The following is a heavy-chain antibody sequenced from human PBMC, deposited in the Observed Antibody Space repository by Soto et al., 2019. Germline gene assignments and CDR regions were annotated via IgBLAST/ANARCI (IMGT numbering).Heavy chain of an antibody. Sequence: GGSLRLSCAASGFTFDDYAMHWVRQAPGKGLEWVSGISWNSGSIGYADSVKGRFTISRDNAKNSLYLQMNSLRAEDTALYYCAKEPGYWGPGTLVTGSS. CDR2: ISWNSGSI. CDR3: AKEPGY. V-gene: IGHV3-9*01. CDR1: GFTFDDYA. J-gene: IGHJ4*02.